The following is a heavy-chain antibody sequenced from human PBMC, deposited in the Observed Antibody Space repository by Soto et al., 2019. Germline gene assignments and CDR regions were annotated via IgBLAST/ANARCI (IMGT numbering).Heavy chain of an antibody. D-gene: IGHD6-13*01. Sequence: SETLSLTCTVSSDSISSYYWSWIRQPPGKRLEWIGYISYSGSTDYNPSLKSRVTISGDTSKNQFSLKVSSVTAADTAVYYCARGTSWQLPFDYWGQGTLVTVSS. CDR3: ARGTSWQLPFDY. J-gene: IGHJ4*02. V-gene: IGHV4-59*01. CDR1: SDSISSYY. CDR2: ISYSGST.